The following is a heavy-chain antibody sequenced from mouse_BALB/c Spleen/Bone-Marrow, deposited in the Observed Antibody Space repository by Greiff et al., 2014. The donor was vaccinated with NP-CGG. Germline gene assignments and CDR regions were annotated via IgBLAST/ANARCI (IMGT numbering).Heavy chain of an antibody. Sequence: QVQLQQSGAELVRPGASVKLSCKASDYTFTSYWINWVNQRPGQGLEWIGNIYPSDSYTNYNQKFKDKATLTVDKSSSTAYMQLSSPTSEDSAVYYCTRGSYDLDYWGQGTTLTVSS. V-gene: IGHV1-69*02. CDR2: IYPSDSYT. CDR3: TRGSYDLDY. D-gene: IGHD2-3*01. CDR1: DYTFTSYW. J-gene: IGHJ2*01.